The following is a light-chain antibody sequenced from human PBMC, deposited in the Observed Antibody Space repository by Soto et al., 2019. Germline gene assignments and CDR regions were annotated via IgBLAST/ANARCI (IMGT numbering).Light chain of an antibody. CDR1: QHIGSW. J-gene: IGKJ4*01. CDR3: QQANSFPLT. Sequence: DIHLTQSPSSVSASVGDRVTITCRASQHIGSWLAWYQQKPGRAPKLLIYAASRLQGGVPSRFSGSGSGTDFTLTISSLQPEDFATYFCQQANSFPLTFGGGTKVDIK. CDR2: AAS. V-gene: IGKV1D-12*01.